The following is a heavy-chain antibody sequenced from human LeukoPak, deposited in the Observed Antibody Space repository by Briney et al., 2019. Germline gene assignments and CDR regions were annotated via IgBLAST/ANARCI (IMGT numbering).Heavy chain of an antibody. CDR3: ARSDSGWKPVVQPNDGWFDP. CDR1: GFTFSSYS. J-gene: IGHJ5*02. CDR2: ISSSSSYI. V-gene: IGHV3-21*01. Sequence: GGSLRLSCAASGFTFSSYSMNWVRQAPGKGLEWVSSISSSSSYIYYADSVKGRFTISRDNAKNSLYLQMNSLRAEDTAVYYCARSDSGWKPVVQPNDGWFDPWGQGTLVTVSS. D-gene: IGHD6-19*01.